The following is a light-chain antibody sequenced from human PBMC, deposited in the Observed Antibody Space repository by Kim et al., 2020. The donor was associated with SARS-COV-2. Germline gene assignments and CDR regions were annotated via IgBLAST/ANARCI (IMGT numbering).Light chain of an antibody. CDR2: DVS. V-gene: IGLV2-14*04. J-gene: IGLJ1*01. CDR1: SSDVGAYKY. CDR3: SSYARSSSYV. Sequence: GQSITFSCTVTSSDVGAYKYVSWYQQHPGKAPELMIFDVSERPSGISNRFSGSKSGNTASLTISGLQAEDEADYYCSSYARSSSYVFGTGTKVTVL.